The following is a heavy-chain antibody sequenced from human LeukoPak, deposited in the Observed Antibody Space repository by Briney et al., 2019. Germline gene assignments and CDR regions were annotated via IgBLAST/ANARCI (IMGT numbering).Heavy chain of an antibody. CDR1: GGSISSGGYS. J-gene: IGHJ4*02. Sequence: LVKPSETLSLTCAVSGGSISSGGYSWSWIRQPPGKGLEWIGYIYHSGSTYYNPSLKSRVTISVDRSKNQFSLKLSSVTAADTAVYYCARLLYSSGWLPFDYWGQGTLVTVSS. V-gene: IGHV4-30-2*01. D-gene: IGHD6-19*01. CDR3: ARLLYSSGWLPFDY. CDR2: IYHSGST.